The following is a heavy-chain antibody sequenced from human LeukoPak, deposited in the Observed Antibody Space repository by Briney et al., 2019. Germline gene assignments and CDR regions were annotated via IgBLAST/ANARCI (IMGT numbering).Heavy chain of an antibody. CDR2: INHSGST. D-gene: IGHD3-22*01. J-gene: IGHJ4*02. Sequence: TSSETLSLTCAVYGGSFSGYYWSWIRQPPGKGLEWIGEINHSGSTNYNPSLKSRVTISVDTSKNQFSLKLSSVTAADTAVYYCARRYYYDSSAQRGGYFDYWGQGTLVTVSS. CDR1: GGSFSGYY. CDR3: ARRYYYDSSAQRGGYFDY. V-gene: IGHV4-34*01.